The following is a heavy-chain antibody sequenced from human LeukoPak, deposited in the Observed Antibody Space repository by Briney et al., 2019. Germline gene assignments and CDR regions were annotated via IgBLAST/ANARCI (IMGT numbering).Heavy chain of an antibody. CDR1: GYTFTSYY. J-gene: IGHJ5*02. D-gene: IGHD6-13*01. CDR2: INPNSGGT. CDR3: ARDKYSSSWYVRAGFDP. V-gene: IGHV1-2*02. Sequence: ASVKVSCKASGYTFTSYYMHWVRQAPGQGLEWMGWINPNSGGTNYAQKFQGRVTMTRDTSISTAYMELSRLRSDDTAVYYCARDKYSSSWYVRAGFDPWGQGTLVTVSS.